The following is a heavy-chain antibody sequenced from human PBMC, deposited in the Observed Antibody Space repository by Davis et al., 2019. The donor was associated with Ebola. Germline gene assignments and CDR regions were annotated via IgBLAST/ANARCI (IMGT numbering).Heavy chain of an antibody. J-gene: IGHJ4*02. CDR2: IFYSGDT. V-gene: IGHV4-39*01. CDR3: ARPTVAARAFED. Sequence: WVRQAPGKGLEWIGSIFYSGDTYYTPSLKSRVTFSIDTSKNQFSLRLSSVTAADTAVYYCARPTVAARAFEDWGQGTLVTVSS. D-gene: IGHD6-6*01.